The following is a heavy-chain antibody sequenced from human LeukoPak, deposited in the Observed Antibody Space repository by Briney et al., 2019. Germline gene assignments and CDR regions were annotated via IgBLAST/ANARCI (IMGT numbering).Heavy chain of an antibody. V-gene: IGHV4-39*01. CDR3: ARRSRSGFFDY. CDR2: VYSNGST. D-gene: IGHD3-10*01. CDR1: GGSINSNTYY. Sequence: SETLSLTCAVSGGSINSNTYYWGWIRQPPGKGLEWIGSVYSNGSTYYNPSLKSRVAISADTSKNQFSLRLSSVTAPDTAVYYCARRSRSGFFDYWGQGTLVTVSS. J-gene: IGHJ4*02.